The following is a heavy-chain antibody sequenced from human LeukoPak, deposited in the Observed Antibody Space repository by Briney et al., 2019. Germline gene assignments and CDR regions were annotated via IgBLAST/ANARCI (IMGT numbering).Heavy chain of an antibody. CDR2: IKQDGSEK. Sequence: PGGSLRLSCAASGFTFSNYWMNWLRQVPGKGLEWVADIKQDGSEKYYVDSVKGRFTISRDNAKNSLYLQMNSLRAEDTAVYYCARDFVVPAPGEDYWGQGTLVTVSS. D-gene: IGHD2-2*01. V-gene: IGHV3-7*01. CDR1: GFTFSNYW. J-gene: IGHJ4*02. CDR3: ARDFVVPAPGEDY.